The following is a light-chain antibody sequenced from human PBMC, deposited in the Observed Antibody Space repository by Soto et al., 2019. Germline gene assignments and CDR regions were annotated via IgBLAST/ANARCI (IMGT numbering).Light chain of an antibody. V-gene: IGKV3-11*01. Sequence: EIVLTQSPATLSLSPGERATLSCRASQSVSSYLAWYQQKPGQAPRLLIYDASNRPPGIPARFSGSGSGTDFTLTISSLEIEDFAVYYCKQRSNWWTFGQGTKVEIK. CDR2: DAS. CDR1: QSVSSY. CDR3: KQRSNWWT. J-gene: IGKJ1*01.